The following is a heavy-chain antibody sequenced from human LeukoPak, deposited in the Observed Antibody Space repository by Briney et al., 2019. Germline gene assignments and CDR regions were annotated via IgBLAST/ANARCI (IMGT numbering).Heavy chain of an antibody. Sequence: GGSLRLSCAASGFTFSSYSMNWVRQAPGKGLEWVSYISSSSSTIYYADSVKGRFTNSRDNAKNPLYLQMNSLRAEDTAVYYCARVLRYFDWLTKDYWGQGTLVTVSS. CDR2: ISSSSSTI. V-gene: IGHV3-48*01. D-gene: IGHD3-9*01. CDR3: ARVLRYFDWLTKDY. CDR1: GFTFSSYS. J-gene: IGHJ4*02.